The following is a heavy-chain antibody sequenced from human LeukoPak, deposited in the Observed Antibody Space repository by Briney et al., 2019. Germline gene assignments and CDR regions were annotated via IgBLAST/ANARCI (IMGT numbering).Heavy chain of an antibody. D-gene: IGHD3-10*01. V-gene: IGHV3-74*01. CDR1: GFTFSSYW. CDR2: INSDGSST. CDR3: ARGGGSGSPILRYYYYYYYMDV. Sequence: GGSLRLSCAASGFTFSSYWMHWVRQAPGKGLVWVPRINSDGSSTSYADSVKGRFTISRDNAKNTLYLQMNSLRAEDTAVYYCARGGGSGSPILRYYYYYYYMDVWGKGTTVTVSS. J-gene: IGHJ6*03.